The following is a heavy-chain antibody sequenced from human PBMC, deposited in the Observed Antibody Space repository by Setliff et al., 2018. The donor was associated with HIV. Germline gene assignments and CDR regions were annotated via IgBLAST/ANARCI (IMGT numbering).Heavy chain of an antibody. CDR1: GASISSGSYF. CDR3: ARHYNVNYYVRKDFDY. D-gene: IGHD1-26*01. Sequence: PSETLSLACTVSGASISSGSYFWGWIRQPPGKGLEWIGSIYYSGSTYYNPSLKSRVTISVDTSKNQFSLKLSSVTAADTAVYYCARHYNVNYYVRKDFDYWGQGTLVTVSS. V-gene: IGHV4-39*01. J-gene: IGHJ4*02. CDR2: IYYSGST.